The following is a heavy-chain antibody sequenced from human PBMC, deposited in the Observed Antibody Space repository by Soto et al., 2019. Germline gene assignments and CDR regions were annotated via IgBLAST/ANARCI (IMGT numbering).Heavy chain of an antibody. Sequence: GGSLRLSCAASGFTVSSKYMSWVRQAPGKGLEWVSLIQSGGPTYYADSVKGRFTISRDTSENTVHLQMDSLRAEDTAVYYCARDDVLCDGGRCYGVPLDVRGKRTTVIGSS. CDR3: ARDDVLCDGGRCYGVPLDV. J-gene: IGHJ6*04. CDR2: IQSGGPT. V-gene: IGHV3-66*01. D-gene: IGHD2-15*01. CDR1: GFTVSSKY.